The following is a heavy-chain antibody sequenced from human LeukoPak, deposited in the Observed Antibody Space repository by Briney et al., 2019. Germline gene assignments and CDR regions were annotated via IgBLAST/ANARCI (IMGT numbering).Heavy chain of an antibody. CDR2: IYYSGST. D-gene: IGHD6-13*01. CDR1: GGSISSSSYY. V-gene: IGHV4-39*01. J-gene: IGHJ4*02. Sequence: PSETLSLTCTASGGSISSSSYYWGWIRQPPGKGLEWIGSIYYSGSTYYNPSLKSRVTISVDTSKNQFSLKLSSVTAADTAVYYCARQFVRVGLGIRLAHPSFDYWGQGTLVTVSS. CDR3: ARQFVRVGLGIRLAHPSFDY.